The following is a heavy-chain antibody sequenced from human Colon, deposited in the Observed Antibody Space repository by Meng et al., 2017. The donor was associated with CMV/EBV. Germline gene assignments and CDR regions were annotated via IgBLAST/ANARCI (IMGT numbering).Heavy chain of an antibody. Sequence: SETLSLTCSVSGGSISTFFWGWIRQPPGKGLEWIGYIYYNGSTNYNPSLKSRVTISLDTPNNQFSLSLRSVTAADTAEYFCARSSVEGVAYLGKIWYFGMDVWGQGTTVTVSS. J-gene: IGHJ6*02. CDR1: GGSISTFF. V-gene: IGHV4-59*08. D-gene: IGHD3-16*01. CDR3: ARSSVEGVAYLGKIWYFGMDV. CDR2: IYYNGST.